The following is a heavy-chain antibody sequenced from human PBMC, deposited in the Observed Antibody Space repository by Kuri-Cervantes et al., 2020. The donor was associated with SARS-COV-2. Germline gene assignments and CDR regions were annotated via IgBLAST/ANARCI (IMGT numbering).Heavy chain of an antibody. D-gene: IGHD6-19*01. CDR1: GFTFSSYW. Sequence: LTCAASGFTFSSYWMHWVRQAPGKGLVWVSRINSDGSSTSYADSVKGRFTISRDNAKNTLYLQMNSLRAEDTAVYYCARDRGSGYGMDVWGQGTTVTVSS. CDR2: INSDGSST. J-gene: IGHJ6*02. V-gene: IGHV3-74*01. CDR3: ARDRGSGYGMDV.